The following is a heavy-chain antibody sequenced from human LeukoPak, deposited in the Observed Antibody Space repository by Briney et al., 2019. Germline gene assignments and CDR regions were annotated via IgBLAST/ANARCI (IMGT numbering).Heavy chain of an antibody. D-gene: IGHD3-3*01. J-gene: IGHJ4*02. CDR2: ISGSGGST. V-gene: IGHV3-23*01. CDR1: GFTFSSYA. Sequence: GGSLRLSCAASGFTFSSYAMSWVRQAPGKGLEWVSAISGSGGSTYYADSVKGRFTISRDNSKNTLYLQMNSLRAEDTAVYYCAKDRRINHYDFWSGSDYWGQGTLVTVSS. CDR3: AKDRRINHYDFWSGSDY.